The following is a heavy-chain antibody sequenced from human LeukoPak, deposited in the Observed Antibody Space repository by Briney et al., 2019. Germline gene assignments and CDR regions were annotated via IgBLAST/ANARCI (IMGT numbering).Heavy chain of an antibody. D-gene: IGHD6-6*01. V-gene: IGHV3-30*04. CDR2: ISYDGSNK. Sequence: GGSLRLSCAASGFTFSSYAMHWVRQAPGKGLEWVAVISYDGSNKYYADSVKGRFTISRDNSKSTLYLQMNSLRPEDTAVYYCARPLEYSSSSGLGYYYYMDVWGKGTPVTVSS. J-gene: IGHJ6*03. CDR3: ARPLEYSSSSGLGYYYYMDV. CDR1: GFTFSSYA.